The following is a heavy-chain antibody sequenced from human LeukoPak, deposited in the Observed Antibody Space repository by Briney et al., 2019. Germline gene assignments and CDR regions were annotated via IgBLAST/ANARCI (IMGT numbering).Heavy chain of an antibody. Sequence: GGSLRLSCAASGFTFSSYGMHWVRQAPGKGLEWVAVIWYDGSNKYYADSVKGRFTISRDNSKNTLYLQMNSLRAEDTAVYYCARSPHPQWLAFDYWGQGTLVTVSS. V-gene: IGHV3-33*01. CDR2: IWYDGSNK. CDR1: GFTFSSYG. D-gene: IGHD6-19*01. CDR3: ARSPHPQWLAFDY. J-gene: IGHJ4*02.